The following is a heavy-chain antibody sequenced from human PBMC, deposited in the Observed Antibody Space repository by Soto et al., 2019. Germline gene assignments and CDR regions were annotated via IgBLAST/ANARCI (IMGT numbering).Heavy chain of an antibody. J-gene: IGHJ4*02. CDR1: GFNFRNLA. Sequence: GGSLRLSCAASGFNFRNLAMGWLRQAPGKGLEWVSVMSYSGDLTYYADSVKGRFTISRDNSKNTLYLQMDSLRADDTAVYYCAKDATRTSGWYYFDYWGQGALVTVSS. CDR3: AKDATRTSGWYYFDY. V-gene: IGHV3-23*01. D-gene: IGHD6-19*01. CDR2: MSYSGDLT.